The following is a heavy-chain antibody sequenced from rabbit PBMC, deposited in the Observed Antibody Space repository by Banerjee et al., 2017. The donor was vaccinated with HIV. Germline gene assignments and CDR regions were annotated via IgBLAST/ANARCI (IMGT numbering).Heavy chain of an antibody. J-gene: IGHJ4*01. CDR1: GFDFSSYW. CDR2: IYAGSSGST. CDR3: ARGIYGGNGHFNL. D-gene: IGHD4-2*01. V-gene: IGHV1S45*01. Sequence: QQQLEESGGGLVKPEGSLTLTCKASGFDFSSYWICWVRQAPGKGLEWVAYIYAGSSGSTDYASWAKGRFTISKTSSTTVTLQMASLIAADTTTYFCARGIYGGNGHFNLWGPAPGHRL.